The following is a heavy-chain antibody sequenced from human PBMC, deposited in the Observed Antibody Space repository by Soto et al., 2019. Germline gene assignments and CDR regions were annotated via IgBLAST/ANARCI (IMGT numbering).Heavy chain of an antibody. J-gene: IGHJ4*02. CDR1: GFTFSSYG. V-gene: IGHV3-23*01. Sequence: EVRLLESGGGLIQPGGSLRLSCAASGFTFSSYGMSWVRQAPGTGLEWVSGISGSGTNTYYADSVKGRFTISRDNSKNTLYLQMTSLRAEDTAEYYCAKDNSPYSGYNSFDYWGEGTLVTVSS. D-gene: IGHD5-12*01. CDR2: ISGSGTNT. CDR3: AKDNSPYSGYNSFDY.